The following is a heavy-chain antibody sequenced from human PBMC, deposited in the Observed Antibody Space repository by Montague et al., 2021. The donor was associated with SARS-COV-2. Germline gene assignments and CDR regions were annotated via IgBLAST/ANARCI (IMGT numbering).Heavy chain of an antibody. CDR2: IHHSGKP. J-gene: IGHJ4*02. CDR3: ARGDHPQSGSWYFFDT. V-gene: IGHV4-34*01. D-gene: IGHD6-13*01. Sequence: SETLSLTCAVYGGSFSSYYYTWVRQSPTQGLEWIGEIHHSGKPTYNPSVGRRVAISVDTSKNQFSLKFRSVTAADTAVYYCARGDHPQSGSWYFFDTWGQGALVTVSS. CDR1: GGSFSSYY.